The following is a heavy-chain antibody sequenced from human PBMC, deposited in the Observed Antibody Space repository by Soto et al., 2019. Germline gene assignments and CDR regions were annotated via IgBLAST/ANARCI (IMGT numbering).Heavy chain of an antibody. Sequence: EVQLLESGGGLVQPGGSLRLSCAASGFTFSSYAMSWVRQAPGKGLEWVSAISGSGGSTYYADSVKGRFTISRDNSKNTLYLQMNSLIAEDTAVYYCAKDQASYYYEGMDVWGQGTTVTVSS. V-gene: IGHV3-23*01. J-gene: IGHJ6*02. D-gene: IGHD3-22*01. CDR2: ISGSGGST. CDR3: AKDQASYYYEGMDV. CDR1: GFTFSSYA.